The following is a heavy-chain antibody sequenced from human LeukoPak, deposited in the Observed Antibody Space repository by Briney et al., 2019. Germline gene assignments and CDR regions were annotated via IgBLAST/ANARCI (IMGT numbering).Heavy chain of an antibody. CDR2: ISGSGGST. D-gene: IGHD3-10*01. J-gene: IGHJ4*02. CDR3: AKDLYLLWFGD. Sequence: GGSLRLSCAASGFTFSSYAMSWVRQAPGKGLEWVSAISGSGGSTYYADPVKGRFTISRDNSKDTRYLQMNSLRAEDTALYYCAKDLYLLWFGDWGQGTLVTVSS. CDR1: GFTFSSYA. V-gene: IGHV3-23*01.